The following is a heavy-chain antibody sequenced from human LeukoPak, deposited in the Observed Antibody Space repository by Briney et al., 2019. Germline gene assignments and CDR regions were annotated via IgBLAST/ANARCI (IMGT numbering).Heavy chain of an antibody. J-gene: IGHJ5*02. CDR3: ARVVNSYGDSNWFDP. V-gene: IGHV3-9*01. CDR1: GFTFDDYA. Sequence: GGSLRLSCAASGFTFDDYAMHWVRQAPGKGLEWVSGISWNSGSIGYADSVKGRFTISRDNAKNSLYLQMNSLRSDDTAVYYCARVVNSYGDSNWFDPWGQGTLVTVSS. CDR2: ISWNSGSI. D-gene: IGHD5-18*01.